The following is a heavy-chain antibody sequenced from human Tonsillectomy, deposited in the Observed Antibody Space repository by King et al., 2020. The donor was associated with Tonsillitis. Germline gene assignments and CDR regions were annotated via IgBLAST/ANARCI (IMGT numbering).Heavy chain of an antibody. CDR2: IYPGDSDT. J-gene: IGHJ3*02. Sequence: VQLVESGAELKKPGESLRISCKGSGYSFTTNWIGWVRQMPGKGLEWMGIIYPGDSDTKYSPSFQGQVTISADKSITTVYLQWSSLKASDTAMYYCARVRGSGTYYKYAFHIWGQGTMVTVSS. V-gene: IGHV5-51*01. CDR3: ARVRGSGTYYKYAFHI. D-gene: IGHD3-10*01. CDR1: GYSFTTNW.